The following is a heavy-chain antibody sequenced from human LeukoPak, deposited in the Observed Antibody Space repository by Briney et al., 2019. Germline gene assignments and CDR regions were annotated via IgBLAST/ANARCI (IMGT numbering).Heavy chain of an antibody. D-gene: IGHD2-8*02. V-gene: IGHV4-59*01. CDR2: IYYSGST. CDR1: GGSISSYY. Sequence: SETLSLTCTVSGGSISSYYWSWIRQPPGKGLEWIGYIYYSGSTNYNPSLKSRVTISVDTSKNQFSLKLSSVTAADTAVYYCARDLLGVRGVRQFDYWGQGTLVTVSS. CDR3: ARDLLGVRGVRQFDY. J-gene: IGHJ4*02.